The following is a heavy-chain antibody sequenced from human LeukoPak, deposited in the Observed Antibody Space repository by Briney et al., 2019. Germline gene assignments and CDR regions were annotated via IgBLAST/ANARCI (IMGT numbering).Heavy chain of an antibody. CDR1: GGSISGYY. J-gene: IGHJ4*02. Sequence: SETLSLTCTVPGGSISGYYWGWIRQPPGKGLEWVACLSHAGNAWYNPSLESRLSISVDTSKNQFSLKFSSVTAADTALYWCARHNAPRRVGFDFWGQGILVTVSS. V-gene: IGHV4-39*01. CDR3: ARHNAPRRVGFDF. D-gene: IGHD2-2*01. CDR2: LSHAGNA.